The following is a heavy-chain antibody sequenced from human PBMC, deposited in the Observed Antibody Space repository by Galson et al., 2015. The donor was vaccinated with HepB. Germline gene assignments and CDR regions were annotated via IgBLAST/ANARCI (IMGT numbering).Heavy chain of an antibody. CDR3: ARDYYGSGSYYLDYYGMDV. D-gene: IGHD3-10*01. CDR1: GFTFSDYY. CDR2: ISSSSSYT. V-gene: IGHV3-11*06. J-gene: IGHJ6*02. Sequence: LRLSCAASGFTFSDYYMSWIRQAPGKGLEWVSYISSSSSYTNYADSVKGRFTISRDNAKNSLYLQMNSLRAEDTAVYYCARDYYGSGSYYLDYYGMDVWGQGTTVTVSS.